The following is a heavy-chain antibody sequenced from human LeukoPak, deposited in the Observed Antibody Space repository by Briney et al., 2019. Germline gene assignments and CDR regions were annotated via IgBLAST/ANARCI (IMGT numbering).Heavy chain of an antibody. Sequence: RASVNVSCKASGYTFTSYYMHWVRQAPGQGLEWMGIINPSGGSTSYAQKFQGRVTMTRDTSTSTVYVELSSLRSEDTAVYYCARDVLRVVIIPWDYYYGMDVWGQGTTVTVSS. CDR1: GYTFTSYY. V-gene: IGHV1-46*01. CDR2: INPSGGST. CDR3: ARDVLRVVIIPWDYYYGMDV. J-gene: IGHJ6*02. D-gene: IGHD3-3*01.